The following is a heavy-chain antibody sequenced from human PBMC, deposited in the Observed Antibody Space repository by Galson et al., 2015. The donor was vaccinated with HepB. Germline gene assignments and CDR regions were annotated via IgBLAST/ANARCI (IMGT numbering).Heavy chain of an antibody. Sequence: SETLSLTCTVSGGSISSHYWSWIRQPPGKGLEWIGYIYYTGSTNHNPSLKSRVTISVDTSKNQLSLKLNSVTAADTAVYYCARGISGSSEAFDYWGQGTLVTVSS. CDR3: ARGISGSSEAFDY. CDR1: GGSISSHY. D-gene: IGHD5-12*01. V-gene: IGHV4-59*11. CDR2: IYYTGST. J-gene: IGHJ4*02.